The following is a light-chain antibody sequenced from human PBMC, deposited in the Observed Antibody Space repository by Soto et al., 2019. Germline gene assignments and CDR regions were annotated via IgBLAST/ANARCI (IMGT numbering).Light chain of an antibody. V-gene: IGKV3-15*01. J-gene: IGKJ4*01. CDR1: QSISSY. CDR3: QPYNNWPLA. CDR2: DAS. Sequence: EIVMTQSPATLSVSPGERATLSCRASQSISSYLAWYQQKPGQAPRLLIYDASTRATGIPARFSGSGSGTEFTLTISSLQSEDFAIYYCQPYNNWPLAFGGGTKVEIK.